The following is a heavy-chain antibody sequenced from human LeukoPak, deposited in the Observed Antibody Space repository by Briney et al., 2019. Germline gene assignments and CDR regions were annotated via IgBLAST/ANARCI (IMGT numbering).Heavy chain of an antibody. D-gene: IGHD1-1*01. Sequence: GGSLRLSCAASGLTFSGYWMSWVRQAPGKGLEWVANIMQDGSEKYYVDSVKGRFTISRDNAENSLYLQMNSLRAEDAAIYYCTRSIWNSFDYWGQGALVTVSS. J-gene: IGHJ4*02. CDR1: GLTFSGYW. V-gene: IGHV3-7*01. CDR3: TRSIWNSFDY. CDR2: IMQDGSEK.